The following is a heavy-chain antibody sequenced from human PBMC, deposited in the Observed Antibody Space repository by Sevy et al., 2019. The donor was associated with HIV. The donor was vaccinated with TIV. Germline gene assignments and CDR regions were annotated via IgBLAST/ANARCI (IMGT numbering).Heavy chain of an antibody. Sequence: GSLRLSCAASGFTFSSYAMHWVRQAPGKGLEWVAVISYDGSNKYYADSVKDRFTISRDNSKNTLYLQMNSLRAEDTAVYYCARGAAGVRYFDWFQGDYWGQGTLVTVSS. CDR3: ARGAAGVRYFDWFQGDY. V-gene: IGHV3-30-3*01. CDR1: GFTFSSYA. J-gene: IGHJ4*02. D-gene: IGHD3-9*01. CDR2: ISYDGSNK.